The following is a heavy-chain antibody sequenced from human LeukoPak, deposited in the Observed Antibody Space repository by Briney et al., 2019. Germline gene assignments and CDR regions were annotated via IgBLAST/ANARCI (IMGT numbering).Heavy chain of an antibody. CDR3: ARDGDYIMPPFDY. J-gene: IGHJ4*02. CDR1: AFTFSNYW. V-gene: IGHV3-7*01. D-gene: IGHD4-17*01. CDR2: IKQDGSET. Sequence: PGGSLRLSCAASAFTFSNYWMSWVRQAPGRGLEWVADIKQDGSETHYVDSVKGRFTISRDNARNLVYLQMNSLRDDDTAVYYCARDGDYIMPPFDYWGQGILVTVSS.